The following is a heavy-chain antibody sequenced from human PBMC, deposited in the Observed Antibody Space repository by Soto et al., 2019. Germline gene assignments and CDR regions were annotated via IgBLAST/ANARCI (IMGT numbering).Heavy chain of an antibody. CDR3: ARLLYDRSGYYYFDY. CDR1: GGSISSTSYY. Sequence: SETLSLTCSVSGGSISSTSYYWGWIRQPPGKGLEWIGSIYYSGSIYHNPSLKSRISTSVDTSKNQFSLKLISVTAADTALYYCARLLYDRSGYYYFDYWGRGTLVT. J-gene: IGHJ4*02. CDR2: IYYSGSI. D-gene: IGHD3-22*01. V-gene: IGHV4-39*01.